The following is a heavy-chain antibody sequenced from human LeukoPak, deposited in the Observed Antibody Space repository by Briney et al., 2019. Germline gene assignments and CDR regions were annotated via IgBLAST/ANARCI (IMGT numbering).Heavy chain of an antibody. D-gene: IGHD2-15*01. J-gene: IGHJ6*02. CDR1: GYTFTGYY. Sequence: GASVKVSCKASGYTFTGYYMHWVRQAPGQGLEWMGWINPNTDGTNYAQNFQGRVTITADKSTSTAYMELSSLRSEDTAMYYCARGHCAYGSCYPGGTYYYYGMDVWGQGTTVTVSS. CDR3: ARGHCAYGSCYPGGTYYYYGMDV. CDR2: INPNTDGT. V-gene: IGHV1-2*02.